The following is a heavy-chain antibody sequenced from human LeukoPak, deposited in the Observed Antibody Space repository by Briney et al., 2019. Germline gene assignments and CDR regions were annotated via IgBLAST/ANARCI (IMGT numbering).Heavy chain of an antibody. CDR1: GFMFSRLG. Sequence: PGGSLRLSCTASGFMFSRLGMQWVRQAPGEGLEWVAMIWHDGSVEEYADSVKGRFTISRDNSQNTLYLQMNSLRDDDTAVYYCAKGDIVVVVAATPAFDPWGQGTLVTVSS. CDR2: IWHDGSVE. D-gene: IGHD2-15*01. V-gene: IGHV3-33*06. J-gene: IGHJ5*02. CDR3: AKGDIVVVVAATPAFDP.